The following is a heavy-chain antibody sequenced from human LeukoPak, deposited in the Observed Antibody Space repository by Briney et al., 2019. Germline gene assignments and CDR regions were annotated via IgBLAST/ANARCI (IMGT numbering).Heavy chain of an antibody. CDR3: ARVDFCTSCYGGDYMDV. V-gene: IGHV4-61*05. D-gene: IGHD2-2*01. CDR1: GGSISSSSYY. Sequence: SETLSLTCTVSGGSISSSSYYWGWIRQPPGKGLEWIGYIYYSGSTNYNPSLKSRVTISVDTSKNQFSPKLSSVTAADTAVYYCARVDFCTSCYGGDYMDVWGKGTTVTVSS. CDR2: IYYSGST. J-gene: IGHJ6*03.